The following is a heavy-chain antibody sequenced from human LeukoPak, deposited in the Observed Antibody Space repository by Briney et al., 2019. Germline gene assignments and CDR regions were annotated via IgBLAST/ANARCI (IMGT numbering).Heavy chain of an antibody. J-gene: IGHJ4*02. CDR3: ARVLMMLRGGISHFDY. V-gene: IGHV1-2*02. D-gene: IGHD3-10*01. CDR1: GDTNTGYY. CDR2: INPNSGGT. Sequence: ASVKVSCNASGDTNTGYYMHSMRQAPGQGLEWMGWINPNSGGTNYAQKFQGRVTMTRDTSISTAYMELSRLRSDDTAVYYCARVLMMLRGGISHFDYWGQGALVTVSS.